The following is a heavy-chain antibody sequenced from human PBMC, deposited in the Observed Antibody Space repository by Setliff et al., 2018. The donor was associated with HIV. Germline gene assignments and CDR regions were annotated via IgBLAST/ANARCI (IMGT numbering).Heavy chain of an antibody. J-gene: IGHJ4*02. CDR2: FYTSGST. D-gene: IGHD6-19*01. Sequence: SETLSLTCTVSGGSISSGSYYWSWIRQPAGKGLEWIGRFYTSGSTNYSPSLKSRVTMSVDTSKNQFSLELSSVTAADTAVYYCARGDWYDFFDYWGQGTLVTVSS. CDR3: ARGDWYDFFDY. V-gene: IGHV4-61*02. CDR1: GGSISSGSYY.